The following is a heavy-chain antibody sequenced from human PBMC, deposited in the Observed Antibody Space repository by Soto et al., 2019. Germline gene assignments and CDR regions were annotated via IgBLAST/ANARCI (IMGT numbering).Heavy chain of an antibody. CDR3: AKDLGDGYNLLVDY. J-gene: IGHJ4*02. D-gene: IGHD5-12*01. V-gene: IGHV3-30*18. CDR1: GFTFSSYG. CDR2: ISYDGSNK. Sequence: GGSLRLSCAASGFTFSSYGMHWVRQAPGKGLEWVAVISYDGSNKYYADSVKGRFTISRDNSKNTLYLQMNSLRAEDTAVYYCAKDLGDGYNLLVDYWGQGTLVTVSS.